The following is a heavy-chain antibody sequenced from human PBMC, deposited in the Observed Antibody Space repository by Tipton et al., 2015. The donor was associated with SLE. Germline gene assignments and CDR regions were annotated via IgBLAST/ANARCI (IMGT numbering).Heavy chain of an antibody. V-gene: IGHV4-59*01. CDR3: ASGVEGGGFDY. CDR2: ISYSGST. D-gene: IGHD1-1*01. Sequence: TLSPTCTVSGGSISSYYWSWSRQPPGKGLEWIGYISYSGSTTYNPSLKSRVTISVDTSKNQFSLKLSSVTAADTAVYYCASGVEGGGFDYWGQGTLVTVSS. CDR1: GGSISSYY. J-gene: IGHJ4*02.